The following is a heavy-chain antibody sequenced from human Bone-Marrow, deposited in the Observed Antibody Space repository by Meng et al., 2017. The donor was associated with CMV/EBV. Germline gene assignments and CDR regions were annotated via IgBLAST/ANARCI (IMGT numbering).Heavy chain of an antibody. CDR3: ARGGQQLVLGHFDY. Sequence: QVQLVQAGPVVKKPGASVKVSCKASGYTFTSYGISWVRQAPGQGLHWMAWINAHNGNTNYAQKFQGRVTMTTDTSTSTAYMELRSLRSDDTAVYYCARGGQQLVLGHFDYWGQGTLVTVSS. J-gene: IGHJ4*02. D-gene: IGHD6-13*01. CDR1: GYTFTSYG. V-gene: IGHV1-18*01. CDR2: INAHNGNT.